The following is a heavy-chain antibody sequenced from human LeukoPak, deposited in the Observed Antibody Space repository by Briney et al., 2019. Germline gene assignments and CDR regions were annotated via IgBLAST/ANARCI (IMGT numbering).Heavy chain of an antibody. J-gene: IGHJ4*02. CDR2: ISYSGYT. D-gene: IGHD4-23*01. CDR1: GGSIRTYY. V-gene: IGHV4-59*01. CDR3: ARGRNDNGGMFFDS. Sequence: SETLSLTCTVSGGSIRTYYWSWIRQAPGKGLEWIGFISYSGYTSYSPSLKSRVAISVDTSKSQFSLRLSPMTAADTAIYYCARGRNDNGGMFFDSWAQGTLVTVSS.